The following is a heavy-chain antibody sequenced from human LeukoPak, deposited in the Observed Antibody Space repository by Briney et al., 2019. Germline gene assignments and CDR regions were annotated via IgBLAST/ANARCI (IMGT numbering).Heavy chain of an antibody. J-gene: IGHJ4*02. V-gene: IGHV3-48*02. Sequence: GGSLSLSCTGSGFTFSNYRMNWVRQAPGKGLEWISYSNAAGSPVSYAESVQGRFTISRDNAKNSLYLEMNSLRDDDTAVYYCARDRSLSVAGTFDFWGQGSLVTVSS. CDR1: GFTFSNYR. CDR3: ARDRSLSVAGTFDF. CDR2: SNAAGSPV. D-gene: IGHD6-19*01.